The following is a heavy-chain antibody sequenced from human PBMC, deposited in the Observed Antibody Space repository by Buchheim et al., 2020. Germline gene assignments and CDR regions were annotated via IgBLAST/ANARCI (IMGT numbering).Heavy chain of an antibody. V-gene: IGHV3-33*01. D-gene: IGHD3-3*01. CDR3: ARVHYDFWSGYSGSYYYYGMDV. Sequence: QVQLVESGGGVVQPGRSLRLSCAASGFTFSSYGMHWVRQAPGKGLEWVAVIWDDGSNKYYADSVKGRLPIARDNSQNTLYLQMNSLRAEDTAVYYCARVHYDFWSGYSGSYYYYGMDVWGQGTT. CDR2: IWDDGSNK. J-gene: IGHJ6*02. CDR1: GFTFSSYG.